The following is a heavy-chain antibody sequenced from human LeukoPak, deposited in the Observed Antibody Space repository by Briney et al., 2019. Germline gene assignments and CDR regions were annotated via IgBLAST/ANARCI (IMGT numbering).Heavy chain of an antibody. CDR3: ARGGSGWFGFDY. CDR2: IYYSGST. D-gene: IGHD6-19*01. J-gene: IGHJ4*02. CDR1: GGSISSYY. V-gene: IGHV4-59*01. Sequence: PSETLSLTCTVSGGSISSYYWSWIRQPPGKGLEWIGYIYYSGSTTQNPSLKSRVTTSVDTSKNRFSLKLSSLTAADTAVYYCARGGSGWFGFDYWGQGTLVTVSS.